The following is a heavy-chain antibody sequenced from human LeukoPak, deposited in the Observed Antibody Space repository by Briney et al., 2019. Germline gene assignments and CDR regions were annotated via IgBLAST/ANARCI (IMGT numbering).Heavy chain of an antibody. Sequence: PSETLSLTCTVSGYSISSGYYWGWIRQPPGKGLEWIESIYHSGSTYYNPSLKSRVTISVDTSKNQFSLKLSSVTAADTAVYYCARLYSSSSWYYYYYMDVWGKGTTVTVSS. CDR3: ARLYSSSSWYYYYYMDV. J-gene: IGHJ6*03. CDR2: IYHSGST. CDR1: GYSISSGYY. D-gene: IGHD6-6*01. V-gene: IGHV4-38-2*02.